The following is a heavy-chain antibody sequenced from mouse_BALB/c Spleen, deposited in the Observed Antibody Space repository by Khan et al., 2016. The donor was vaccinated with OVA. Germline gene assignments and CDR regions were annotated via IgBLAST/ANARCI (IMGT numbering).Heavy chain of an antibody. J-gene: IGHJ3*01. D-gene: IGHD1-1*01. CDR2: ILAGGSK. CDR3: ARAFCNGAWFAY. Sequence: QVQLKESGPGLVAPSQTLSITCTVSGFSLSNYGVHWVRQPPGKGLEGWGVILAGGSKNHNSASLSRLSLSTDDSKNQVFLIMYSPETTDNAMNYCARAFCNGAWFAYWGQGTLVTVSA. CDR1: GFSLSNYG. V-gene: IGHV2-9*02.